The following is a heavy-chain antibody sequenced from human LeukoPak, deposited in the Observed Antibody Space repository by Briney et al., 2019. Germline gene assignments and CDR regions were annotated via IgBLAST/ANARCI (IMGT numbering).Heavy chain of an antibody. Sequence: SETLSLTCTVSGGSITNFYWSWVRQPPGKRLEWLGFIYYTRSTTYNPSLESRVTISVDTSKNQFSLRLRSVTAADTAVYYCAASRWYFDVWGRGVVVAVSS. J-gene: IGHJ2*01. CDR3: AASRWYFDV. CDR1: GGSITNFY. CDR2: IYYTRST. V-gene: IGHV4-59*08.